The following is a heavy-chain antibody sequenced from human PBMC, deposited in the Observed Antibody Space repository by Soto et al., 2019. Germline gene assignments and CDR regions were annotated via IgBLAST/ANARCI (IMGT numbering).Heavy chain of an antibody. Sequence: ASVKVSCKASGYTFTGYYMHWVRQAPGQGLEWMGWINPNSGGTNYAQKFQDWVTMTRDTSISTAYMELSRLRSDDTAVYYCARDPIAAAGSGYYYYGKDVWGQGTTVTVSS. CDR3: ARDPIAAAGSGYYYYGKDV. J-gene: IGHJ6*02. D-gene: IGHD6-13*01. V-gene: IGHV1-2*04. CDR2: INPNSGGT. CDR1: GYTFTGYY.